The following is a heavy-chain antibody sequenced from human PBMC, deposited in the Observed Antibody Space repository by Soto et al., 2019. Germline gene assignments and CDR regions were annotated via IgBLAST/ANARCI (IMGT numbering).Heavy chain of an antibody. Sequence: GASVKVSCKASGFTFTSSAVQWVRQARGQRLEWIGWIVVGSGNTNYAQKFQERVTITRDMSTSTAYMELSSLRSEDTAVYYCAADGLVVVVPDAPSPHYYSSGMDVGGQGTTVTVSS. CDR2: IVVGSGNT. V-gene: IGHV1-58*01. D-gene: IGHD2-2*01. CDR3: AADGLVVVVPDAPSPHYYSSGMDV. CDR1: GFTFTSSA. J-gene: IGHJ6*02.